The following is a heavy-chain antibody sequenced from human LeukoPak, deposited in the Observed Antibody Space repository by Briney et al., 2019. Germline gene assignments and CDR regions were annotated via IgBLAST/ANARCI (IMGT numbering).Heavy chain of an antibody. V-gene: IGHV3-23*01. D-gene: IGHD6-13*01. CDR2: ISGNGGST. Sequence: AGGSLRLSCAASGFTFSSHAMSWVRQAPGKGLEWVTTISGNGGSTYYADSVKGRFTISRDNSKNTLHLQMNSLRAEDTAVYYCAKPPPDSSSWLFDYWGQGTLVTVSS. J-gene: IGHJ4*02. CDR1: GFTFSSHA. CDR3: AKPPPDSSSWLFDY.